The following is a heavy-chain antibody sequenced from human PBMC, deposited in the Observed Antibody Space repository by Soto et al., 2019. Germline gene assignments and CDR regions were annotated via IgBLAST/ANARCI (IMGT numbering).Heavy chain of an antibody. J-gene: IGHJ4*02. CDR1: GDSVRSGSYY. CDR3: ARTNSRGHWATWY. Sequence: QVQLRESGPPLVRPSETLSLTCAVSGDSVRSGSYYWSWMRQSREKGLEWLAYIYSSGRTQYNPSLESRLTISLDTSRNGISLKLTSVTAADTAMYYCARTNSRGHWATWYWGQGVRVIVSS. CDR2: IYSSGRT. V-gene: IGHV4-61*01. D-gene: IGHD3-22*01.